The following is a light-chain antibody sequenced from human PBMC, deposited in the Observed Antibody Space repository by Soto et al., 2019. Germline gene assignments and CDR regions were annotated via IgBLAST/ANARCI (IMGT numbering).Light chain of an antibody. CDR1: QSVGAN. CDR3: QQYAYPPWT. Sequence: EILMAQSPVTLSVSPGERATLSCRASQSVGANLAWYQHRPGQAPRLLIYGASTRATGIPDRFSGSGSGTDFTLTISRLEPEDFAVYYCQQYAYPPWTFGHGTKVEIK. J-gene: IGKJ1*01. V-gene: IGKV3D-15*01. CDR2: GAS.